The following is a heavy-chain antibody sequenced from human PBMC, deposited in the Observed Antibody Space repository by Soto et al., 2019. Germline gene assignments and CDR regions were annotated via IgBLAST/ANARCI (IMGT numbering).Heavy chain of an antibody. CDR2: IYPGDSDT. J-gene: IGHJ6*02. CDR3: AGGGVRGVITRTRDYYGMDV. Sequence: PGESLKISCNGSGYSFTSYWIGWVRQMPGKDLEWMGIIYPGDSDTRYSPSFQGQVTISADKSISTAYLQWSSLKASDTAMYYCAGGGVRGVITRTRDYYGMDVWGQGTTVTVSS. D-gene: IGHD3-10*01. V-gene: IGHV5-51*01. CDR1: GYSFTSYW.